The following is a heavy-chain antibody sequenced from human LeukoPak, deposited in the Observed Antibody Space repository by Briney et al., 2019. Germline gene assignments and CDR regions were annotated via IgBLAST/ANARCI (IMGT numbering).Heavy chain of an antibody. J-gene: IGHJ4*02. D-gene: IGHD3-10*01. CDR1: GGSISSYY. CDR3: ARYYGSGSYDKYYFDY. Sequence: SETLSLTCTVSGGSISSYYWSWIRQPPGKGLEWIGYIYYSGSTNYNPSLKSRVTISVDTSKNQFSLKLSSVTAADTAVYYCARYYGSGSYDKYYFDYWGQGTLVTVSS. V-gene: IGHV4-59*12. CDR2: IYYSGST.